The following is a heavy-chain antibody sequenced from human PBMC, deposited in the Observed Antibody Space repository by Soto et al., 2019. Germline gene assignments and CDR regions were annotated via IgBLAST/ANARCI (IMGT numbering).Heavy chain of an antibody. J-gene: IGHJ6*02. CDR1: GNTFPSYG. V-gene: IGHV1-18*04. CDR3: AGSIAAAGPYYYYYGMDV. Sequence: ASVKVSCNASGNTFPSYGISWVLLAPGQGLEWMGWISAYNGNTNYAQKLQGRVTMTTDTSTSTAYMELRSLRSDDTAVYYCAGSIAAAGPYYYYYGMDVWGQGTTVTVSS. D-gene: IGHD6-13*01. CDR2: ISAYNGNT.